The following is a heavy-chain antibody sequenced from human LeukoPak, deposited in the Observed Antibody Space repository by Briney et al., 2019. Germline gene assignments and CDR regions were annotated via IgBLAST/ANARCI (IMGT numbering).Heavy chain of an antibody. D-gene: IGHD6-13*01. CDR3: ARESSSSWYSFDF. CDR2: IYFTGTT. V-gene: IGHV4-4*07. J-gene: IGHJ3*01. Sequence: SETLSLTCSVSGGSISSYYWSWIRQPAGKGLEWIGRIYFTGTTNYNPSLQSRVTISVDTSKYQFSLELSSVTAADTAVYYCARESSSSWYSFDFWGQGTVVTVSS. CDR1: GGSISSYY.